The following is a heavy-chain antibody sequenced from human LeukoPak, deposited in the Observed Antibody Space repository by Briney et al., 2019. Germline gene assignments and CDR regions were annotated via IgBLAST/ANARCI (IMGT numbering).Heavy chain of an antibody. D-gene: IGHD2-2*01. CDR3: ARDRGYCSGTTCYPRFDP. V-gene: IGHV4-4*07. Sequence: SETLSLTCTVSGGSISSYYWSWIRQPAGKGLEWIGRIYSTGSTIYNPSLESRVTMSVDTSRNQFSLNLTSVTAADTAVYYCARDRGYCSGTTCYPRFDPWGQGTLVPVSS. CDR2: IYSTGST. CDR1: GGSISSYY. J-gene: IGHJ5*02.